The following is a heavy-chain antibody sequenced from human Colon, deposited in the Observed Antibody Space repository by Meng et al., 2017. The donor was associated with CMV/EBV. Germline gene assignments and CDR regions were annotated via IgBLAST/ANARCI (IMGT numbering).Heavy chain of an antibody. Sequence: GGSLRLSCAASGFSFNAYPIHWVRQAPGKGLEWVAMISHDGKNKFYAESVKGRFTISRDNSQNTVNLHMNTLRGDDSSLYYCARASNSSIDPWGQGTLVTVSS. J-gene: IGHJ5*02. CDR1: GFSFNAYP. CDR2: ISHDGKNK. V-gene: IGHV3-30*04. D-gene: IGHD4-11*01. CDR3: ARASNSSIDP.